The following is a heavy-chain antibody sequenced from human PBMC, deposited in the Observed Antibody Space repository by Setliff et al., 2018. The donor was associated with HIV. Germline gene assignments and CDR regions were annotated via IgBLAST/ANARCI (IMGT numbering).Heavy chain of an antibody. CDR2: ISGHNGYT. D-gene: IGHD3-22*01. CDR3: ARDRSSTGDYNEEHLFEY. CDR1: GYTFNDYG. Sequence: ASVKVSCKASGYTFNDYGISWVRRAPGHGLEWMGWISGHNGYTNYAQKVQDSVTMTTDTSTSTAYMELRGLRSDDTAVYYCARDRSSTGDYNEEHLFEYWGQGTLVTVSS. V-gene: IGHV1-18*01. J-gene: IGHJ4*02.